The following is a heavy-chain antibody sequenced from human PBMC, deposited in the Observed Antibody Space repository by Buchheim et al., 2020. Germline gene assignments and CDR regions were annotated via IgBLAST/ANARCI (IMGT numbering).Heavy chain of an antibody. CDR2: IWYDGSNK. V-gene: IGHV3-33*08. Sequence: QVQLVESGGGVVQPGRSLRLSCAASGFTFSSYAMHWVRQAPGKGLEWVAVIWYDGSNKYYADSVKGRFTISRDNSKNTLYLRMNSLRAEDTAVYYCARDRIAAAGHFDYWGQGTL. CDR3: ARDRIAAAGHFDY. CDR1: GFTFSSYA. J-gene: IGHJ4*02. D-gene: IGHD6-13*01.